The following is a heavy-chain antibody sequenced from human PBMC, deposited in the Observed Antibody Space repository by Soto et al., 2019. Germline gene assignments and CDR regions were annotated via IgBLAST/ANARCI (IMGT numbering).Heavy chain of an antibody. CDR2: VYYSGST. CDR1: GGSISSGNYY. CDR3: ARQTDSYYTFDAFDI. V-gene: IGHV4-39*01. Sequence: QLQLQESGPGLLKPSETLSLTCTVSGGSISSGNYYWDWIRQPPGKGLEWIGNVYYSGSTNYNPSLESRVTISVDTSKNQFSLKLSSVTAADTAVYYCARQTDSYYTFDAFDIWGQGTMVTVSS. J-gene: IGHJ3*02. D-gene: IGHD3-22*01.